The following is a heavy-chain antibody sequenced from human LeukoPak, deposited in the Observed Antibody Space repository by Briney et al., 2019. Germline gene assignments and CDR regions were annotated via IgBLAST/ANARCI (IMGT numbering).Heavy chain of an antibody. CDR2: IKVDGSET. D-gene: IGHD3-22*01. Sequence: GGSLRLSCAASGFTFSNYWMSWVRQVPGKGLEWLANIKVDGSETYYVDSLKGRFTISRDNAKNSLYLQMNSLRAEDTAVYYCAREKDYDSSFDYWGQGTLVTVSS. J-gene: IGHJ4*02. V-gene: IGHV3-7*01. CDR3: AREKDYDSSFDY. CDR1: GFTFSNYW.